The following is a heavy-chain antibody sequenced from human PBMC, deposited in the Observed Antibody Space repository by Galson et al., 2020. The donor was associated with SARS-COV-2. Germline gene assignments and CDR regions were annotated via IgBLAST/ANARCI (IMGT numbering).Heavy chain of an antibody. J-gene: IGHJ4*02. D-gene: IGHD2-8*02. CDR2: MSYDGDNK. V-gene: IGHV3-30*18. CDR1: GFTFSTYA. CDR3: AKPAGYCTGGACSFFDY. Sequence: GESLKISCTASGFTFSTYAMHWVRQAPGRGLESVTSMSYDGDNKYYADSVEGRFTISRDNSKNTLYLQMSGLRPEDTAVYYCAKPAGYCTGGACSFFDYWGQGALVTVSS.